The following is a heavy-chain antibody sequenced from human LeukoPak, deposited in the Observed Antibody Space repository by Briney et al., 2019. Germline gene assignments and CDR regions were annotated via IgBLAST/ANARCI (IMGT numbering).Heavy chain of an antibody. J-gene: IGHJ4*02. V-gene: IGHV3-23*01. CDR2: ISGSGGST. CDR1: GFTFSSYA. Sequence: GGSLRFSCAASGFTFSSYAMSWVRQAPGKGLEWVSAISGSGGSTYYADSVKGRFTISRDNSKNTLYLQMNSLRAEDTAVYYCAKESRGWGLVVPAAPPSIDYWGQGTLVTVSS. D-gene: IGHD2-2*01. CDR3: AKESRGWGLVVPAAPPSIDY.